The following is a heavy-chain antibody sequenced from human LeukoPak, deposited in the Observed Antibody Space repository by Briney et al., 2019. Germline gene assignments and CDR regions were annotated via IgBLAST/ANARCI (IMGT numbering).Heavy chain of an antibody. CDR3: VRSRFTTSSFDY. D-gene: IGHD2-2*01. CDR2: INSDGSVT. Sequence: GGSLRLSCAASGFTFSSSWMQWVRQAPGQGLVWVSRINSDGSVTTYTDSVKGRFTISRDNAKNTLYLQMNSLRAEDTAMYYCVRSRFTTSSFDYWGQGNLVTVSS. V-gene: IGHV3-74*03. J-gene: IGHJ4*02. CDR1: GFTFSSSW.